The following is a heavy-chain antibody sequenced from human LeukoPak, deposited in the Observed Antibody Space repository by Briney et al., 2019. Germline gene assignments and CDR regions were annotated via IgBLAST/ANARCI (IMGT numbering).Heavy chain of an antibody. CDR1: GFTFSSYA. CDR3: AKDTLGGVVVASTFDY. J-gene: IGHJ4*02. CDR2: ISGSGGST. V-gene: IGHV3-23*01. Sequence: PGGSLRLSCAASGFTFSSYAMSWVRQAPGKGLEWVSAISGSGGSTYYADSVKGRFTISRDNSKNTLYLQMNSLRAEDTAVYYCAKDTLGGVVVASTFDYWGQGTLVTVSS. D-gene: IGHD2-15*01.